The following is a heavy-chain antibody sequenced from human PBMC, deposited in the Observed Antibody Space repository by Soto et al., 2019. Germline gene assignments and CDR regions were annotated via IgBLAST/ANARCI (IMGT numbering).Heavy chain of an antibody. CDR3: ARVAFGRFGDDAFDI. CDR2: IYTSGTT. J-gene: IGHJ3*02. Sequence: QVQLQESGPGLVKPSETLSLTCTVSGGSISSYYWSWIRQPAGKGLEWIGRIYTSGTTNYNPSLMSRVTMAVDTSKNQFSLKLSSVTAADTAVYYCARVAFGRFGDDAFDIWGQGTMVTVSS. V-gene: IGHV4-4*07. CDR1: GGSISSYY. D-gene: IGHD3-10*01.